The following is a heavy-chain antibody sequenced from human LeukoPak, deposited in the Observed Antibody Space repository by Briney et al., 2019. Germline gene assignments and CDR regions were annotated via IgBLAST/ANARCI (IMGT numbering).Heavy chain of an antibody. CDR3: ARGSAYYDILTGYQTNLFDY. Sequence: LSLTCTVSGYSISSGYYWGWVRQAPGKGLEWVSYISSSGSTIYYADSVKGRFTISRDNAKNSLYLQMNSLRAEDTAVYYCARGSAYYDILTGYQTNLFDYWGQGTLVTVSS. D-gene: IGHD3-9*01. CDR2: ISSSGSTI. CDR1: GYSISSGYY. V-gene: IGHV3-11*04. J-gene: IGHJ4*02.